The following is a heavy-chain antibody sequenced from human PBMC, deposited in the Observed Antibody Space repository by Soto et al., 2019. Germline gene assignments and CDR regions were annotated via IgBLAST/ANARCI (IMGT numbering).Heavy chain of an antibody. CDR3: AREHYGNSAWFDP. J-gene: IGHJ5*02. D-gene: IGHD3-10*01. Sequence: QVQLVQSGAEVKNPCASVKVSCKASGYTFPSYDINWVRQATGQGLAWMGWMNPNSCNTGYAQKFQGRVTMTRNTSISTAYMELSSLRSEDTAVYYCAREHYGNSAWFDPWGQGTLVTVSS. V-gene: IGHV1-8*01. CDR1: GYTFPSYD. CDR2: MNPNSCNT.